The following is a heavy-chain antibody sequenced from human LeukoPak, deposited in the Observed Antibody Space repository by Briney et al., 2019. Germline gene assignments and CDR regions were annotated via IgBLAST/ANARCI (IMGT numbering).Heavy chain of an antibody. J-gene: IGHJ4*02. CDR3: ARAELGYCSGGSCKYFDY. CDR2: ISSSSYI. Sequence: GGSLRLSCAASGFTFSSYSMNWVRQAPGKGLEWVSSISSSSYIYYADSVKGRFTISRDNAKNSLYLQMNSLRAEDTAVYYCARAELGYCSGGSCKYFDYWGQGTLVTVSS. D-gene: IGHD2-15*01. V-gene: IGHV3-21*01. CDR1: GFTFSSYS.